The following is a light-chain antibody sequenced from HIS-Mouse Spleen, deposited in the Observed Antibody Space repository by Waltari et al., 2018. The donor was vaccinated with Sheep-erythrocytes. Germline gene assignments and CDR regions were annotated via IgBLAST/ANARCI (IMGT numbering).Light chain of an antibody. CDR1: KLGDKY. CDR2: QDT. J-gene: IGLJ2*01. V-gene: IGLV3-1*01. CDR3: QVWDSSSDHVV. Sequence: SSELTQPPSVSVSPGQTASITCSGDKLGDKYACWYHQKPGQSPVLVIYQDTKRPSGIPERFSGSNSGNTATLTISRVEAGDEADYYCQVWDSSSDHVVFGGGTKLTVL.